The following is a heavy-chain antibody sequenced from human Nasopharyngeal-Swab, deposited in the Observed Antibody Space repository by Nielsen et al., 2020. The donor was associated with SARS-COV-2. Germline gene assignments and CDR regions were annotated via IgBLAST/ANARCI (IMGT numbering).Heavy chain of an antibody. CDR1: GFTFSSYA. CDR2: ISYDGNNK. J-gene: IGHJ6*02. Sequence: GGSLRLSCEASGFTFSSYAMHWVRQAPGKGLEGVAVISYDGNNKYYADSVKGRFTISRDNSKTRDNSKNTLYLQMNSLRAEDTAVYYCARDQGSVGSSWSYYYYYYGMDVWGQGTTVTVSS. CDR3: ARDQGSVGSSWSYYYYYYGMDV. V-gene: IGHV3-30-3*01. D-gene: IGHD6-13*01.